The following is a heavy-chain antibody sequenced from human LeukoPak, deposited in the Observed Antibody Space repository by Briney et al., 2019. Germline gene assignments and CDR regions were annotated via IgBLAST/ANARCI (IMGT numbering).Heavy chain of an antibody. CDR1: GGSISSNNW. D-gene: IGHD3-22*01. J-gene: IGHJ4*02. Sequence: PSETPSLTCAVSGGSISSNNWWGWVRQPPGKGLEWIGEIYHSGSPNYNPSLKSRVTISVDTSKNQFSLKLSSVTAADTAVYYCASSTASSGYYGGSTTDYWGQGTLVTVSS. V-gene: IGHV4-4*02. CDR2: IYHSGSP. CDR3: ASSTASSGYYGGSTTDY.